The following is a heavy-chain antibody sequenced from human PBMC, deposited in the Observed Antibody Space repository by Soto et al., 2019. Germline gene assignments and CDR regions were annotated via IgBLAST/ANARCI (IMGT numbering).Heavy chain of an antibody. Sequence: QAQLVQSGADVKKPGSSVKVSCKTSGGPFGSSAISWVRQAPAQGLEWMGEIIPVFDKANYAQNFQGRLTITADEPTGTVFMQLSSLRSEDTAVYFCARLRRDGGDAFDLWGLGTFVTVSS. D-gene: IGHD3-16*01. CDR2: IIPVFDKA. CDR1: GGPFGSSA. CDR3: ARLRRDGGDAFDL. V-gene: IGHV1-69*01. J-gene: IGHJ3*01.